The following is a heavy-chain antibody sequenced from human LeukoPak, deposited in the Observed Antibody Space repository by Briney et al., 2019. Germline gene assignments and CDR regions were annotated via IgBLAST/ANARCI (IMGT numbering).Heavy chain of an antibody. D-gene: IGHD1-7*01. CDR2: INGDGSST. J-gene: IGHJ6*03. Sequence: GGSLRLSCAASGFTFNSHWMHWVRQAPGKGLVWVSRINGDGSSTTYADSVRGRFTISRDNSKNTLYLQMNSLRADDTAVYYCAKRRGLELTYYYHMDVWGKGTTVTVSS. CDR1: GFTFNSHW. CDR3: AKRRGLELTYYYHMDV. V-gene: IGHV3-74*01.